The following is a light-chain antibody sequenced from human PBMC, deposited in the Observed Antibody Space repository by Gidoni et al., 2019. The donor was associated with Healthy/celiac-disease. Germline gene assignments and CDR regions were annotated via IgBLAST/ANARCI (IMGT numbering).Light chain of an antibody. V-gene: IGKV3-20*01. Sequence: DIVLTQSPGTLSLSPGERATLSCRASQSVSSSYLAWYQQKPGQAPRLLIYGASSRATGIPDRFSGSGSGTDFTLTISRLEPEEYAVYYCQQYGSSPPYTFGQGTKLEIK. J-gene: IGKJ2*01. CDR1: QSVSSSY. CDR3: QQYGSSPPYT. CDR2: GAS.